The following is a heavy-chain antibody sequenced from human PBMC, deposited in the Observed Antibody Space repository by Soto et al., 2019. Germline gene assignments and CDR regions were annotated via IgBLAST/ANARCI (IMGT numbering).Heavy chain of an antibody. CDR2: IYSGGST. J-gene: IGHJ3*02. CDR3: ARRQGYYDSSGYWRAFDI. V-gene: IGHV3-66*01. D-gene: IGHD3-22*01. CDR1: GFTVSSNY. Sequence: EVQLVESGGGLVQPGGSLRLSCAASGFTVSSNYMSWVRQAPGKGLEWVPVIYSGGSTYYADSVKGRFTISRDNSKNTLDHQMNSLRGEDTAVYYCARRQGYYDSSGYWRAFDIWGQGTMVTVSS.